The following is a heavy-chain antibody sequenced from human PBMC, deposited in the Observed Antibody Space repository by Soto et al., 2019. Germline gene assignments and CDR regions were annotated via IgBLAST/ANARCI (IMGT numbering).Heavy chain of an antibody. CDR2: IWYDGSNK. J-gene: IGHJ3*02. CDR1: GFTFSSYG. V-gene: IGHV3-33*01. CDR3: ARDLGRGAVPAAIGFLGDAFDI. Sequence: GGSLRLSCAASGFTFSSYGMHWVRQAPGKGLEWVAVIWYDGSNKYYADSVKGRFTISRDNSKNTLYLQMNSLRAEDTAVYYWARDLGRGAVPAAIGFLGDAFDIWGQGTMVTVSS. D-gene: IGHD2-2*02.